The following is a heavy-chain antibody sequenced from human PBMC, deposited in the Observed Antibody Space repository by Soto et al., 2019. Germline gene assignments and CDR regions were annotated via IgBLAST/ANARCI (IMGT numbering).Heavy chain of an antibody. Sequence: SETLSLTCAVYGGSFRGYFWSWIRQPPGKGLEWIGEINHSGITSYSPSLGSRVTTSVDTPKNQFSLRLRSVTAEDTAVYYCVKDRMAYNSVWDPFDIWGQGTMVTVSS. CDR3: VKDRMAYNSVWDPFDI. J-gene: IGHJ3*02. V-gene: IGHV4-34*10. CDR2: INHSGIT. D-gene: IGHD1-20*01. CDR1: GGSFRGYF.